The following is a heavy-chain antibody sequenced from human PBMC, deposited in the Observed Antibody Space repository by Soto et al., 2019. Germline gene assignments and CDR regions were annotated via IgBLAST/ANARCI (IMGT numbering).Heavy chain of an antibody. CDR1: GFAFRSYN. J-gene: IGHJ4*02. D-gene: IGHD2-15*01. Sequence: GGSLRLSCAASGFAFRSYNMNWVRQAPGKGLEWVASISSGSSNIYYADSVKGRFTISRDNAKNSLFLQMDSLRAEDSAVYYCASATVVAATFDFWGQGTLVTVSS. CDR3: ASATVVAATFDF. CDR2: ISSGSSNI. V-gene: IGHV3-21*01.